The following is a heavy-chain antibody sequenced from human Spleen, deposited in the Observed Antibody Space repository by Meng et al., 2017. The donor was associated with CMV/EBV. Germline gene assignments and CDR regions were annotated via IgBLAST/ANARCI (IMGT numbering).Heavy chain of an antibody. CDR2: IYFTGST. CDR1: GGSVSSGSYY. Sequence: SETLSLTCTVSGGSVSSGSYYGSWIRQSPGKGLEWIGHIYFTGSTNYNPSLKSRVTISVDTSTKQFSLKLGSVTAADTAVYYCARDNCGGDCWQSYYHYGMDVWGQGTTVTVSS. D-gene: IGHD2-21*01. CDR3: ARDNCGGDCWQSYYHYGMDV. V-gene: IGHV4-61*01. J-gene: IGHJ6*02.